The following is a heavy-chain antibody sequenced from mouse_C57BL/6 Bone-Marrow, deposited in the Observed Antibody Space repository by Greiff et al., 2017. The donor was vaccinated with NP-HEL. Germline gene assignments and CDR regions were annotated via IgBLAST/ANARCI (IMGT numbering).Heavy chain of an antibody. D-gene: IGHD1-1*01. CDR1: GYSITSGYD. CDR2: ISYSGST. V-gene: IGHV3-1*01. Sequence: VQLKESGPGMVKPSQSLSLTCTVTGYSITSGYDWHWIRHFPGNKLEWMGYISYSGSTNYNPSLKSRISITHDTSKNHFFLKLNSVTTEDTATYYCARGDGSSPYYAMDYWGQGTSVTVSS. J-gene: IGHJ4*01. CDR3: ARGDGSSPYYAMDY.